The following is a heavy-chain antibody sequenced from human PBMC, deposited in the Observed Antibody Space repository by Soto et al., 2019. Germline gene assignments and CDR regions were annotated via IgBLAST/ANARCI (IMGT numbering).Heavy chain of an antibody. V-gene: IGHV3-15*01. J-gene: IGHJ4*02. CDR2: IKSKTDGGTT. D-gene: IGHD5-18*01. CDR3: TTARYRDGYNFDY. Sequence: EVQLVESGGGLVKPGGSLRLSCAASGFTFSNAWMSWVRQAPGKGLEWVGRIKSKTDGGTTDYAAPVKGRFTISRDDSKNTLYLQMNSLKTEDTAVYYCTTARYRDGYNFDYWGQGTLVTVSS. CDR1: GFTFSNAW.